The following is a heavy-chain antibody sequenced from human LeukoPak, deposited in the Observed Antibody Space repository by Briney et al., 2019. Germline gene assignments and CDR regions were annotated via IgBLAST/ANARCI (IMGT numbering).Heavy chain of an antibody. CDR1: GFTFSSYS. CDR2: ISSSSSYV. Sequence: GGSLRLSCAASGFTFSSYSMNWVRQAPGKGLEWVSSISSSSSYVYYADSVKGRFTISRDNAKNSLYLQMNSLRAEDTAVYYCARTYYYDSSGYFFPFDYWGQGTLVTVSS. J-gene: IGHJ4*02. D-gene: IGHD3-22*01. CDR3: ARTYYYDSSGYFFPFDY. V-gene: IGHV3-21*01.